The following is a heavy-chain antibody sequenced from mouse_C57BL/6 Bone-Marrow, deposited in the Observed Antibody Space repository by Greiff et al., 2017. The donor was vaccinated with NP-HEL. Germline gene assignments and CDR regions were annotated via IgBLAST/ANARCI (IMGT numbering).Heavy chain of an antibody. CDR3: AREGGRYSNYGWYFDY. Sequence: QVQLQQSGAELVRPGASVKLSCKASGYTFTDYYINWVKQRPGQGLEWIARIYPGSGNTYYNEKFKGKATLTAEKSSSTAYMQLSSLTSEDSAVYFCAREGGRYSNYGWYFDYWGQGTTLTVSS. V-gene: IGHV1-76*01. CDR1: GYTFTDYY. D-gene: IGHD2-5*01. CDR2: IYPGSGNT. J-gene: IGHJ2*01.